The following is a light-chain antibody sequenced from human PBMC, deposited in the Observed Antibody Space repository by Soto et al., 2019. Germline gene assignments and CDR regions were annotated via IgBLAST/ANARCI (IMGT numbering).Light chain of an antibody. CDR3: VLYLGNGISV. CDR2: NTK. J-gene: IGLJ2*01. CDR1: SGSVSTTYY. Sequence: QAVVTQEPSFSVSPGGTVTLTCGLTSGSVSTTYYPSWYQQTPGQAPRRLIYNTKTRSSGVPDRFSGSIIGNKAALTIAGAQADDDSDYYCVLYLGNGISVFGGGTQLTVL. V-gene: IGLV8-61*01.